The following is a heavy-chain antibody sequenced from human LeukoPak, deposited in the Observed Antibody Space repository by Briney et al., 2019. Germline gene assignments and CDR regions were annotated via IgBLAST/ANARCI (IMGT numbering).Heavy chain of an antibody. J-gene: IGHJ4*02. Sequence: GGSLRLSCAASGFTFSSYGTHWVRQAPGKGLEWVAVIWYDGSNKYYADSVKGRFTISRDNSKNTLYLQMNSLRAEDTAVYYCARDLTGYCLDYWGQGTLVTVSS. CDR2: IWYDGSNK. CDR3: ARDLTGYCLDY. D-gene: IGHD3-9*01. V-gene: IGHV3-33*01. CDR1: GFTFSSYG.